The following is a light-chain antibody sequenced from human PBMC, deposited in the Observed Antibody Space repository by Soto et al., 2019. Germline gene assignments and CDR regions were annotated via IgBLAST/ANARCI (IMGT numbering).Light chain of an antibody. CDR2: GAS. J-gene: IGKJ3*01. CDR1: QSVSSSY. V-gene: IGKV3-20*01. CDR3: QQYGRSPFT. Sequence: EIVLTQSPGTLSLSPGERATLSCRASQSVSSSYLAWYQQKPGQAPRLLIYGASSRATGFPGRFSGSGSGTDFTLTISRLEPEDFAVYYCQQYGRSPFTFGPGTKVDIK.